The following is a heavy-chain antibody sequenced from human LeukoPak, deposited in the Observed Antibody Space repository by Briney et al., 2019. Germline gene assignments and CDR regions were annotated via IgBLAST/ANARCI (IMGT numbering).Heavy chain of an antibody. V-gene: IGHV3-7*01. CDR3: ARLLVYGSGGEAFVY. CDR2: IKHDGSEK. Sequence: PGGSLRLSCAASGFTFSRYWMSWVRQAPGKGLEWVANIKHDGSEKYYLDSVRGRFTISRDNAKNSLYLQMNSLRAEDTSVYYCARLLVYGSGGEAFVYGGQGTLVTVSS. D-gene: IGHD3-10*01. CDR1: GFTFSRYW. J-gene: IGHJ4*02.